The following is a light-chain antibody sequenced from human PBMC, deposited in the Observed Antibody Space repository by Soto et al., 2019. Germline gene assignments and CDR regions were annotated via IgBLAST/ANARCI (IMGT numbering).Light chain of an antibody. CDR2: KAS. J-gene: IGKJ4*01. CDR1: QTISDW. V-gene: IGKV1-5*03. Sequence: DIQMTQSPSTLSGSVGDRVTITCRASQTISDWLAWFQQKPGKAPKLLIYKASTLEIGVPSRFSGSASGTEFTLTISSLQPDDFATYYCQQHSDYPLTVGGGTKVDSK. CDR3: QQHSDYPLT.